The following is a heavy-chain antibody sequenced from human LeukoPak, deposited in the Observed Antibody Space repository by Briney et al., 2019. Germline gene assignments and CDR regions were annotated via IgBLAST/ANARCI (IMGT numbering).Heavy chain of an antibody. Sequence: ASVKVSCKASGYTFTSYYMHWVRQAPGQGLEWVGIINPSGGSTSYAQKFQGRVTMTRDTSTSTVYTELSSLRSEDTAVYYCARDPVGATLYYYYGMDVWGQGTTVTVSS. J-gene: IGHJ6*02. CDR2: INPSGGST. CDR1: GYTFTSYY. CDR3: ARDPVGATLYYYYGMDV. V-gene: IGHV1-46*01. D-gene: IGHD1-26*01.